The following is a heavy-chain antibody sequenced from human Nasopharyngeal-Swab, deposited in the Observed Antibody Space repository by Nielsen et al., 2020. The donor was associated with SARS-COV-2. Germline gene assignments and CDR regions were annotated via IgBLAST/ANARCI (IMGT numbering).Heavy chain of an antibody. V-gene: IGHV3-69-1*01. J-gene: IGHJ3*02. CDR3: ASDPYYDTSDDAFDI. D-gene: IGHD3-22*01. CDR2: ITSGNSV. Sequence: VRQAPGKGLQWISYITSGNSVQYADSVRGRFTISRDNAKNSLYLQMNSLRAEDTAVYYCASDPYYDTSDDAFDIWGQGTMVTVSS.